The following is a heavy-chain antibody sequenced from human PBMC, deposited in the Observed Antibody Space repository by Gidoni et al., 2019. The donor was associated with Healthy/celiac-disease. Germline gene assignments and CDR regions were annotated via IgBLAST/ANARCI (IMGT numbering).Heavy chain of an antibody. V-gene: IGHV3-30*18. J-gene: IGHJ4*02. CDR3: AKDQVYYYDSSGYYADY. D-gene: IGHD3-22*01. CDR2: ISYDGSNK. CDR1: GFTFRSYG. Sequence: QVQLVESGGGVVQPGRSLRLSCAASGFTFRSYGMHWVRQAPGKGLEWVAVISYDGSNKYYADSVKGRFTISRDNSKNTLYLQMNSLRAEDTAVYYCAKDQVYYYDSSGYYADYWGQGTLVTVSS.